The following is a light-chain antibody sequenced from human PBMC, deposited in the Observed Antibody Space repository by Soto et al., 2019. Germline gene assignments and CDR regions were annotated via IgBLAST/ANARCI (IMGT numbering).Light chain of an antibody. V-gene: IGKV3-11*01. CDR1: QSVGSY. J-gene: IGKJ4*01. CDR2: DAS. CDR3: QQRTSWPQT. Sequence: EIVLTQSPATLSLSPGERATLSCRASQSVGSYLAWYQQRPGQTPRLLIYDASNRAAGIPTRFSGSGFGTDFTRTISTLEPEDLAVYFCQQRTSWPQTVGGGTKVEI.